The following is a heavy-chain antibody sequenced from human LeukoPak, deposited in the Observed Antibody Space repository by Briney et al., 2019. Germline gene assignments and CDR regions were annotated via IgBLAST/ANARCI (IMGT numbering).Heavy chain of an antibody. V-gene: IGHV3-23*01. J-gene: IGHJ4*02. D-gene: IGHD6-19*01. CDR3: ARGRSGWSYFDY. CDR1: GFTFSAYA. Sequence: GGSLRLSCAASGFTFSAYAMSWVRQAPGKGLEWVSAISGNSGSTYYADSVKGRFTISRDNSKNTLYLQINSLRAEDTAVYYCARGRSGWSYFDYWGQGTLVTVSS. CDR2: ISGNSGST.